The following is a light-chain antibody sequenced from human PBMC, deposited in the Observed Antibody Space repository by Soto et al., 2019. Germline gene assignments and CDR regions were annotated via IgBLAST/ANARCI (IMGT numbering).Light chain of an antibody. V-gene: IGKV3-20*01. CDR2: GAS. CDR1: QSVTSSY. CDR3: QQYGRSPLT. J-gene: IGKJ4*01. Sequence: EIVMTQSPVTLSVAPGEGATLSCRASQSVTSSYLAWYQQKPGQAPRLLIYGASSRATGIPDRFSGSGSGTDFTLTISRLEPEDCAVYYCQQYGRSPLTFGGGTKVDIK.